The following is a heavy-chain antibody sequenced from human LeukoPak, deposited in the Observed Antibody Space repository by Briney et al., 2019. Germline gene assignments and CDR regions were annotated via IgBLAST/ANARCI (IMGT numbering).Heavy chain of an antibody. CDR2: IKQDGSEK. J-gene: IGHJ4*02. V-gene: IGHV3-7*01. Sequence: GGSLRLSCAASGFTFSSYWMSWVRQAPGKGLEWVANIKQDGSEKYYVDSVKGRFTISRDNAKNSLYLPMNSLRAEDTAVYYCASLLSGSNQINDYWGQGTLVTVSS. CDR1: GFTFSSYW. CDR3: ASLLSGSNQINDY. D-gene: IGHD1-26*01.